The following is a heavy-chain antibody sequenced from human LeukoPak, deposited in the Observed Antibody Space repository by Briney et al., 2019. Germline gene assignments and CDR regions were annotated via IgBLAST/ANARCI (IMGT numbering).Heavy chain of an antibody. CDR1: GFTFSNYN. CDR3: ARLREIPVFGVVTKSTSYFDY. D-gene: IGHD3-3*01. V-gene: IGHV3-7*01. CDR2: IKQDGTEK. J-gene: IGHJ4*02. Sequence: GGSLRLSCAASGFTFSNYNMNWVRQAPGKGLEWVANIKQDGTEKYYVDSVKGRFTISRDNAKNSLYLQMNSLRAEDTAVYYCARLREIPVFGVVTKSTSYFDYWGQGTLVTVSS.